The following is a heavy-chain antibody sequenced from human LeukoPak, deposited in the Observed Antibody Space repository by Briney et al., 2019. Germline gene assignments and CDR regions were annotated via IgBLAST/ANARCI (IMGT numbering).Heavy chain of an antibody. J-gene: IGHJ3*02. V-gene: IGHV4-30-4*01. D-gene: IGHD3/OR15-3a*01. CDR3: ARDGPDAFDI. Sequence: SETLSLTCTVSGGSISCGDYYWSWIRQPPGKGLKWIGYIFYSGNTYYNPSLKSRVPISVDTSKNQFSLKLSSVTAADTAVYYCARDGPDAFDIWGQGTMVTVSS. CDR1: GGSISCGDYY. CDR2: IFYSGNT.